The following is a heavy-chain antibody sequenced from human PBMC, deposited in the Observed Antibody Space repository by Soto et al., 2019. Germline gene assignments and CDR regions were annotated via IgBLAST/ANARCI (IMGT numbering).Heavy chain of an antibody. CDR1: GVTFSSYS. J-gene: IGHJ6*02. V-gene: IGHV3-48*01. D-gene: IGHD6-19*01. CDR3: ARAHSRRVHFKYSSRPPDYYHGVDV. CDR2: ISSSSSTI. Sequence: GGSLRLSCAASGVTFSSYSMNWVRQAPGKGLEWVSYISSSSSTIYYADSVKGRFTISRDNSKNTMYLQMNSLRAEDTAVYYCARAHSRRVHFKYSSRPPDYYHGVDVWGQGTTVTVSS.